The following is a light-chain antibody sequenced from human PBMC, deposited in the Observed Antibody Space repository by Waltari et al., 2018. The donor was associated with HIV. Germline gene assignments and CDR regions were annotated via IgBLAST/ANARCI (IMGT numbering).Light chain of an antibody. J-gene: IGLJ1*01. CDR3: SAWDDSLNAYV. V-gene: IGLV1-44*01. CDR1: SSNIGSNT. CDR2: SNN. Sequence: QSVLTQPPSASGTPGQRVTISCSGGSSNIGSNTVNWYQQLPGTAPKLLIYSNNQRPSGVPDRVSGSKSGASASLAISGLQSEDEADYCCSAWDDSLNAYVFGTGTKVTVL.